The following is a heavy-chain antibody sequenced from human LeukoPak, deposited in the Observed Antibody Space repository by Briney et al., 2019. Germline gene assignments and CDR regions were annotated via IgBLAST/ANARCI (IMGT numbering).Heavy chain of an antibody. CDR1: GDSVSSNSAA. CDR3: AREYSSSWYSYLNY. Sequence: SQTLSLTCAISGDSVSSNSAAWNWIRQSPSRGVEWLGRTYYRSRWYNDYAVSVKSRITINPDTSKNQFSLQLDSVTPEDTAVYYCAREYSSSWYSYLNYWGQGTLVTVSS. CDR2: TYYRSRWYN. D-gene: IGHD6-13*01. J-gene: IGHJ4*02. V-gene: IGHV6-1*01.